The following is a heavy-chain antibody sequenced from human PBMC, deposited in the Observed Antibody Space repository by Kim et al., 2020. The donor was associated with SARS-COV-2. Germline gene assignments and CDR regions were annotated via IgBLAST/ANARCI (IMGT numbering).Heavy chain of an antibody. CDR3: ARAGHVDNVFGM. V-gene: IGHV3-11*01. CDR2: ISTRGEAI. J-gene: IGHJ4*01. D-gene: IGHD3-10*02. CDR1: GLCFNNSD. Sequence: GGSLRLSCVASGLCFNNSDMNWVRQAPGKGLEWVSLISTRGEAIVYADSVEGRFTISRDNAKNSLYLQMNCLRDEDTAVYYCARAGHVDNVFGMWGHG.